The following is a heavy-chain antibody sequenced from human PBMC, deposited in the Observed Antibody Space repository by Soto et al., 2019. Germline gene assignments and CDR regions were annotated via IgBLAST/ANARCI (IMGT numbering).Heavy chain of an antibody. CDR1: GFSVSSNY. CDR3: ARYLDCGGDCYEGPDDAFDI. J-gene: IGHJ3*02. CDR2: IYSGGST. V-gene: IGHV3-53*02. Sequence: EVQLVETGGGLIQPGGSLRLSCAASGFSVSSNYMYWVRQAPGKGLEWVSVIYSGGSTYYTNSVKGRFTISRDNSKNTLYLQRNSLRAEDTAVYYCARYLDCGGDCYEGPDDAFDIWGQGTMVTVSS. D-gene: IGHD2-21*02.